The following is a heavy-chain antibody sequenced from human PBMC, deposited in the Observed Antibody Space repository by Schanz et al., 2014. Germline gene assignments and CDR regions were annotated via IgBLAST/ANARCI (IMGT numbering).Heavy chain of an antibody. D-gene: IGHD5-12*01. Sequence: EVKLVESGGGAVRPGGSLRLSCAASGFTFNSYAMTWVRQAPGKGLEWVSDISSGSSYANYADSVEGRFTISRDNSRNTLYLQMNSLRTEDTAVYYCASPSGYSDYGTYFDFWGQGTLVTVSS. J-gene: IGHJ4*02. CDR2: ISSGSSYA. CDR1: GFTFNSYA. CDR3: ASPSGYSDYGTYFDF. V-gene: IGHV3-21*05.